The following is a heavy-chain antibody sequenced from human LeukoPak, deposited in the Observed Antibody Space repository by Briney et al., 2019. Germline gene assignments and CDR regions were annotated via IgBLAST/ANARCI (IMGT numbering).Heavy chain of an antibody. CDR3: AKDKIGYRSRTSCYTKSGFAY. J-gene: IGHJ4*02. V-gene: IGHV3-30*02. Sequence: GGSLRLSCAASGVTFSSYGMHGVRQAPGKGLEWVAFIRYDGSNKYYADSVKARFTISRDNSKNTLYLQINSLRAEDTAVYYCAKDKIGYRSRTSCYTKSGFAYWGQGTLATASS. CDR1: GVTFSSYG. CDR2: IRYDGSNK. D-gene: IGHD2-2*02.